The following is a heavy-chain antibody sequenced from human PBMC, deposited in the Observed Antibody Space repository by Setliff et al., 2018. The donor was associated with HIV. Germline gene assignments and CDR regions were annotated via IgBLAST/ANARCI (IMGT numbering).Heavy chain of an antibody. J-gene: IGHJ1*01. CDR1: GCSISSGYF. Sequence: SETLSLTCAVSGCSISSGYFWGWIRPPPGKGLEWIGSIYHSGNTYNNPSLKRRFTISVDTSKNQFPLTLSYVPAADTAVYYCARVVVVAATPEYFQHWGQGTLVTVSS. D-gene: IGHD2-15*01. V-gene: IGHV4-38-2*01. CDR2: IYHSGNT. CDR3: ARVVVVAATPEYFQH.